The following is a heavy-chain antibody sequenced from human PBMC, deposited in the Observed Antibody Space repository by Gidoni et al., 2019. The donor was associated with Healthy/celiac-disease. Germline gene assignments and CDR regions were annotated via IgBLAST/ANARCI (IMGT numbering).Heavy chain of an antibody. Sequence: EVQLVESGGGLVQPGGSLRLSCAAPGFTFSSYAMSWVRQAPGQGLEWVSAISGSGGSTYYADSVKGRFTISRDNSKNTLYLQMNSLRAEDTAVYYCAKDLTQWLGFDYWGQGTLVTVSS. CDR2: ISGSGGST. CDR3: AKDLTQWLGFDY. D-gene: IGHD6-19*01. V-gene: IGHV3-23*04. CDR1: GFTFSSYA. J-gene: IGHJ4*02.